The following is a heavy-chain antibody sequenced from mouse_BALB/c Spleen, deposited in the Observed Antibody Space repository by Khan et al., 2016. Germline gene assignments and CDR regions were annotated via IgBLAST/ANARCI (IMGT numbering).Heavy chain of an antibody. V-gene: IGHV14-3*02. CDR2: IYPANDNT. CDR1: GFNIKDTY. Sequence: VRLQQAGTELVKPGASVKLSCTASGFNIKDTYMHWMIQRPEQGLEWIGRIYPANDNTKYDPKFQGKATITADTSSNTAYLQRSSLTSEDTAVYYCARSYYDSWFVYWGQGTLVTVSA. D-gene: IGHD2-4*01. J-gene: IGHJ3*01. CDR3: ARSYYDSWFVY.